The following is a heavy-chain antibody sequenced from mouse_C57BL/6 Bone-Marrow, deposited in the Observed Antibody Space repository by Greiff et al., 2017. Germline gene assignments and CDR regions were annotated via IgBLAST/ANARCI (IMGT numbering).Heavy chain of an antibody. V-gene: IGHV1-76*01. CDR3: ARGGHLLGDY. Sequence: QVQLQQSGAELVRPGASVKLSCKASGYTFTDYYINWVKQRPGQGLEWIARIYPGSGNTYYNEKFKGKATLTAEKSSSTAYMQLRSLTSEDSAVYFCARGGHLLGDYWGQGTTLTVSS. D-gene: IGHD1-1*01. CDR2: IYPGSGNT. CDR1: GYTFTDYY. J-gene: IGHJ2*01.